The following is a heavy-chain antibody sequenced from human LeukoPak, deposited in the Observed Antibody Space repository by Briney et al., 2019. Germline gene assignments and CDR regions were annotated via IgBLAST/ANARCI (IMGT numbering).Heavy chain of an antibody. V-gene: IGHV3-30-3*01. J-gene: IGHJ4*02. CDR2: ISYDGSNK. CDR1: GFTFSSYA. CDR3: AGDMFMYSSSDTAMVGGFDY. Sequence: GGSLRLSCAASGFTFSSYAMHWVRQAPGKGLEWVAVISYDGSNKYYADSVKGRFTISRDNSKNTLYLQMNSLRAEDTAVYYCAGDMFMYSSSDTAMVGGFDYWGQGTLVTVSS. D-gene: IGHD5-18*01.